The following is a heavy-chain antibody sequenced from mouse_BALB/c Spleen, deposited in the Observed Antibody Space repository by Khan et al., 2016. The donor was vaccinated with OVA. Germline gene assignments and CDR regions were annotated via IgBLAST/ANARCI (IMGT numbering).Heavy chain of an antibody. CDR3: AKDRGYYAVDY. J-gene: IGHJ4*01. Sequence: VQLVESGPGLVAPSQSLSITCTVSGFSLTSYGVSWVRQPPGKGLEWLGVIWGDGNTNFHSALRSRLSISKDNSKSQVFLKLNSLQTDDTATYACAKDRGYYAVDYWGQGTSVTVSS. CDR1: GFSLTSYG. CDR2: IWGDGNT. V-gene: IGHV2-3*01.